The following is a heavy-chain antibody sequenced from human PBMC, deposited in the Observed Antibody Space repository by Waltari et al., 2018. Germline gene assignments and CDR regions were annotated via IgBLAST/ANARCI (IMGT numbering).Heavy chain of an antibody. CDR1: GFPCSTYW. J-gene: IGHJ4*02. D-gene: IGHD4-4*01. V-gene: IGHV3-7*01. CDR3: ARDPHYSNFDY. Sequence: EVHLVESGGGLVQPGGSLRLSCAASGFPCSTYWMTWVRQAPGKGLEWLANIKDDGSEKNYVDSVKGRFTISRDNAKNSLYLQMNSLRAEDTAVYYCARDPHYSNFDYWGQGTLVTVSS. CDR2: IKDDGSEK.